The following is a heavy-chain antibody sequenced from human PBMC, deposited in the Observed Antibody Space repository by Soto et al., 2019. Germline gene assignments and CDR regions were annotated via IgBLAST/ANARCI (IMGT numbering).Heavy chain of an antibody. V-gene: IGHV1-69*02. CDR1: GGTFSSYT. CDR2: IIPILGIA. CDR3: VTGDLAPQVFDY. J-gene: IGHJ4*02. Sequence: QVQLVQSGAEVKKPGSSVKVSCKASGGTFSSYTISWVRQAPGQGLEWMGRIIPILGIANYAQKFQGRVTITADKSTSTAYMELSSLRSEDTAVYYCVTGDLAPQVFDYWGQGTLVTVSS. D-gene: IGHD4-17*01.